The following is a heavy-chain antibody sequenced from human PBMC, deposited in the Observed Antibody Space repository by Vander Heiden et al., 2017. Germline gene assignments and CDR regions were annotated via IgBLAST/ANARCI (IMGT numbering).Heavy chain of an antibody. J-gene: IGHJ4*02. V-gene: IGHV1-2*02. CDR2: INPNSGGT. D-gene: IGHD1-20*01. CDR1: GYTFTGYY. CDR3: ARTTVSYNWKEFADY. Sequence: QVQLVQSGAEVKKPGASVKVSCKASGYTFTGYYMHWLRQAPGQGLEWMGWINPNSGGTNYAQKLQGRVTMTRDTSISTSYMELSRLRSDDTAVYYCARTTVSYNWKEFADYRGQGTLVTVSS.